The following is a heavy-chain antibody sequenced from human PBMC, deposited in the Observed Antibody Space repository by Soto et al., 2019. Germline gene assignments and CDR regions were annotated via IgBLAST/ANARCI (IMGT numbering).Heavy chain of an antibody. CDR3: ARDLGGVPDH. CDR1: GYSFTSYG. J-gene: IGHJ4*02. D-gene: IGHD3-10*01. Sequence: QVQLVQSGAEVKKPGASVKVSCKASGYSFTSYGISWVRQAPGQGLEWMGWISAYNGNRKYAQKFQGRVTMTTDASTSTAYMELRSLCSDDKAVYYCARDLGGVPDHGGQGTLVSVPS. CDR2: ISAYNGNR. V-gene: IGHV1-18*01.